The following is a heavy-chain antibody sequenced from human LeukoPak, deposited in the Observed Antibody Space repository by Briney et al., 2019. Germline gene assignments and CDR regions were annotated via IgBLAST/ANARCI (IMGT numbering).Heavy chain of an antibody. CDR1: GFTFSSYG. CDR3: AREAF. V-gene: IGHV3-7*01. CDR2: INQDGSEK. J-gene: IGHJ4*02. Sequence: GGSLRLSCAASGFTFSSYGMHWVRQAPGKGLEWVANINQDGSEKYYVDSVKGRFTISRDNAKNSLYLQMNSLRADDTAVYYCAREAFWGQGTLVTVSS.